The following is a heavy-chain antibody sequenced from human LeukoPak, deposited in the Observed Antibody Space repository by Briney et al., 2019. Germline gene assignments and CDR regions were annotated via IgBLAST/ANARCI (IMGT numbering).Heavy chain of an antibody. CDR3: AREGGSGSYSSYFDY. D-gene: IGHD1-26*01. Sequence: GRSLRLSCAASGFTFSSYAMHWVRQAPGKGLXXXXXISYDGSNKYYADSVKGRFTISRDNSKNTLYLQMNSLRAEDTAVYYCAREGGSGSYSSYFDYWGQGTLVTVSS. CDR1: GFTFSSYA. V-gene: IGHV3-30-3*01. J-gene: IGHJ4*02. CDR2: ISYDGSNK.